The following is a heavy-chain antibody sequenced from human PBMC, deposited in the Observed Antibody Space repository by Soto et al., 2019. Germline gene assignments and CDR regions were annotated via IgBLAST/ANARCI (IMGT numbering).Heavy chain of an antibody. CDR3: GSRYDSTGGLDP. Sequence: EVQLGQSGAEVKKPGATVKISCKVSGYSFTEYYIYWVRQVPGKGLEWMGFVDPEDAKTKYAEKFQGRVTITADTSRDTAYMGLSSLTSADTAVYYSGSRYDSTGGLDPWGQGTLVTVST. CDR2: VDPEDAKT. J-gene: IGHJ5*02. CDR1: GYSFTEYY. V-gene: IGHV1-69-2*01. D-gene: IGHD3-22*01.